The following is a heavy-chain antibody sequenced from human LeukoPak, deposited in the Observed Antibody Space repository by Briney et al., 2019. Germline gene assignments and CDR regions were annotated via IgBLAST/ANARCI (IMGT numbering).Heavy chain of an antibody. CDR3: ARVYCSSTSCYFGAFDI. V-gene: IGHV1-2*06. D-gene: IGHD2-2*01. Sequence: ASVKVSCKASGYTFTGYYMHWVRQAPGQGLEWMGRINPSSGGTNYAQKFQGRVAMTRDTSISTAYMELSRLRSDDTAVYYCARVYCSSTSCYFGAFDIWGQGTMVTVSS. CDR2: INPSSGGT. CDR1: GYTFTGYY. J-gene: IGHJ3*02.